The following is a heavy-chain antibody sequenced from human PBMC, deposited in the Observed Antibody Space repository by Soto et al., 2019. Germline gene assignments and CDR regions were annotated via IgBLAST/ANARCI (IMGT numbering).Heavy chain of an antibody. V-gene: IGHV4-59*01. CDR1: GGSISSYY. CDR2: IYYSGST. J-gene: IGHJ5*02. Sequence: QVQLQESGPGLVKPSETLSLTCTVSGGSISSYYWSWVPQPPGKGLEWIGHIYYSGSTNYNPSLKGRVTISVDTSKNQVSLKLSSVTAADTAVYYCARSMGLYCSGGSCYGGDWFDPWGQGTLVTVSS. D-gene: IGHD2-15*01. CDR3: ARSMGLYCSGGSCYGGDWFDP.